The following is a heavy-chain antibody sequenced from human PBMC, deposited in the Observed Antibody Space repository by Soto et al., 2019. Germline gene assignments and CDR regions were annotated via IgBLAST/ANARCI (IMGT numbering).Heavy chain of an antibody. CDR1: GGTFNSDA. Sequence: QVQLVQSGAEVKKPGSSVKVSCKASGGTFNSDAISWVRQAPGQGLEWMGGIIPIFGTANYAQKFQGRVTITADKSTNTAYMELNDRRSEDTAVYYCASPRTTVSHLDYWGQGTLVTVSS. CDR3: ASPRTTVSHLDY. V-gene: IGHV1-69*06. CDR2: IIPIFGTA. D-gene: IGHD4-17*01. J-gene: IGHJ4*02.